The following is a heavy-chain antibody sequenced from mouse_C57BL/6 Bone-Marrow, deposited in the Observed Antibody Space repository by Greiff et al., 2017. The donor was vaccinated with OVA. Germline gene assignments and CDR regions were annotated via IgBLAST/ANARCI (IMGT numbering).Heavy chain of an antibody. V-gene: IGHV1-4*01. Sequence: VQLQQSGAELARPGASVKMSCKASGYTFTSYTMHWVKQRPGQGLEWIGYINPSSGYTKYNQKFKDKATLTADKSSSTAYMQLSSLTSEDSAVYYCARIYDYDGYYAMDYWGQGTSVTVSS. CDR3: ARIYDYDGYYAMDY. CDR2: INPSSGYT. CDR1: GYTFTSYT. J-gene: IGHJ4*01. D-gene: IGHD2-4*01.